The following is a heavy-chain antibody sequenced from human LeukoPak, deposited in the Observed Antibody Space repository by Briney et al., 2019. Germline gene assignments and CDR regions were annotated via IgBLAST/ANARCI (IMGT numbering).Heavy chain of an antibody. V-gene: IGHV1-18*04. CDR1: GYTFTGYY. J-gene: IGHJ3*02. CDR2: IRVYNGNT. CDR3: ARDKRGAFDI. Sequence: ASLKISCKAAGYTFTGYYMHWVRQAPGQGLEWMGWIRVYNGNTDYSQNFQGRVTLTTDTSTSTAYMELRSLRADDTAVYYCARDKRGAFDIWGQGTMISVSS. D-gene: IGHD3-10*01.